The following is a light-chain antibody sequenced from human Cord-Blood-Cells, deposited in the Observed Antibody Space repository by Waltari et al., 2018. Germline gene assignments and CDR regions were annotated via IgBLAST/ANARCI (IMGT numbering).Light chain of an antibody. CDR3: QQYYSYPQLT. J-gene: IGKJ4*01. CDR1: PGISSY. Sequence: AIRMTQSPSSLSASTGDSVTITCRASPGISSYLAWYQQKPGKAPKLLIYAASTLQSGVPSRFSGSGSGTDFTLTISCLQSEDFATYYCQQYYSYPQLTFGGGTKVEIK. CDR2: AAS. V-gene: IGKV1-8*01.